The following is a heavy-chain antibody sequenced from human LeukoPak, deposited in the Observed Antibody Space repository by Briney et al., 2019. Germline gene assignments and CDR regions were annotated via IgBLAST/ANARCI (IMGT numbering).Heavy chain of an antibody. J-gene: IGHJ4*02. D-gene: IGHD6-13*01. CDR2: IYHSGST. CDR3: ARAKLIAAAGRSFYFDY. V-gene: IGHV4-39*07. Sequence: SETLSLTCIVSGGSISSSIYYWAWVRQPPGKGLEWIGYIYHSGSTYYNPSLKSRVTISVDRSKNQFSLKLSSVTAADTAVYYCARAKLIAAAGRSFYFDYWGQGTLVTVSS. CDR1: GGSISSSIYY.